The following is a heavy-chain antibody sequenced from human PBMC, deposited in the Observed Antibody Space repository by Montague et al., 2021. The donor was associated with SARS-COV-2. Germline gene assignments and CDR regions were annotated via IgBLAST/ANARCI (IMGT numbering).Heavy chain of an antibody. Sequence: SLRLSCPASGFTFSSYWMSWVRQTPGKVLEWVANIKPDGGEKHXXXSXXXRFTISRNNAKNSLNLQMDSLRAEDTALSYCARDSRIVGATGGMDVWGQGTTVIVSS. CDR2: IKPDGGEK. J-gene: IGHJ6*02. CDR1: GFTFSSYW. D-gene: IGHD1-26*01. CDR3: ARDSRIVGATGGMDV. V-gene: IGHV3-7*03.